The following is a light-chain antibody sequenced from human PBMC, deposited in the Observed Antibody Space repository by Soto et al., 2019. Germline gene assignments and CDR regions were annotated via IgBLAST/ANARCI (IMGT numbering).Light chain of an antibody. Sequence: TQSPGTLSLSPGERTTLSCRASQSISSWLAWYQQKPGKAPKLLIYKASSLESGVPSRFSGSGSGTEFTLTISSLQPDDFATYYCQQYNSPWTFGQGTKVDIK. J-gene: IGKJ1*01. CDR1: QSISSW. CDR2: KAS. V-gene: IGKV1-5*03. CDR3: QQYNSPWT.